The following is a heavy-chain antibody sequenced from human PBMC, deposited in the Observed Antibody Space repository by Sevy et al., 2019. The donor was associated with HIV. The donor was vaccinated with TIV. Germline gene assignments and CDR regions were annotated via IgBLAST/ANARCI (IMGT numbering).Heavy chain of an antibody. V-gene: IGHV1-24*01. Sequence: KVSCKVSGYSVSDLSIHWVRQAPGKGLEWMGGYDPDDGETIYAQKFQGRVTMTEDTSTDTAYMELSSLRSEDTAVYYCATSPDYYDSSRDAFDIWGQGTMVTGSS. D-gene: IGHD3-22*01. J-gene: IGHJ3*02. CDR2: YDPDDGET. CDR3: ATSPDYYDSSRDAFDI. CDR1: GYSVSDLS.